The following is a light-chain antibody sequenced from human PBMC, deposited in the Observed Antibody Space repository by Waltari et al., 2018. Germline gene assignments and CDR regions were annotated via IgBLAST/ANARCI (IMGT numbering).Light chain of an antibody. J-gene: IGKJ4*01. CDR3: LQRDRWLT. CDR1: QSVTNY. V-gene: IGKV3-11*01. Sequence: DIVLTQSPATLSLSPGERATLSCRARQSVTNYLAWYQQKPGQAPRLLIYDISTRATAIPARFNGSGSGTDFTLTISSLEPEDFAVYYCLQRDRWLTFGGGTKVEIK. CDR2: DIS.